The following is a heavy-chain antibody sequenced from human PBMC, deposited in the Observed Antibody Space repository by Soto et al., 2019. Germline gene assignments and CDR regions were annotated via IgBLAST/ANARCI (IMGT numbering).Heavy chain of an antibody. Sequence: PSETLSLTCTVSGGSISSYYWSWIRQPPGKGLEWIGYIYYSGSTNYNPSLKSRVTISVDTSKNQFSLKLSSVTAADTAVYYCARAMGYYYGSGSLGAFDIWGQGTMVTVSS. CDR2: IYYSGST. J-gene: IGHJ3*02. CDR3: ARAMGYYYGSGSLGAFDI. CDR1: GGSISSYY. D-gene: IGHD3-10*01. V-gene: IGHV4-59*01.